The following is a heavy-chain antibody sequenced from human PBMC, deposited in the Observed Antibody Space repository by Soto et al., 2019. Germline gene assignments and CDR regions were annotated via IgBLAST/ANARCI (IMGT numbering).Heavy chain of an antibody. Sequence: SETLSLTCALYGGSFSNYYWSWIRQPPGKGLEWIGEINHSGDTKYNPSLKSRVTISVDTSKNQISLRLNSVSAADSAVYYCAGREYSSSSLYYYYYAMDVWCQGTTVTVS. CDR3: AGREYSSSSLYYYYYAMDV. D-gene: IGHD6-6*01. CDR2: INHSGDT. V-gene: IGHV4-34*01. J-gene: IGHJ6*02. CDR1: GGSFSNYY.